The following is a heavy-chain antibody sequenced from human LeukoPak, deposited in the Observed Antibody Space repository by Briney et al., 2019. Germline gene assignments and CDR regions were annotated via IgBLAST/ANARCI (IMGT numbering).Heavy chain of an antibody. J-gene: IGHJ4*02. CDR3: ARRTGGYYFDS. V-gene: IGHV4-59*08. CDR2: IYYSGST. CDR1: GGSISSYY. D-gene: IGHD4-23*01. Sequence: PSETLSLTCTVSGGSISSYYWSWIRQPPGKGLEWIGYIYYSGSTNYNPSLKSRVTISLDTSKNQFSLKLSSVTAADMAVYYCARRTGGYYFDSWGQGTLVTVSS.